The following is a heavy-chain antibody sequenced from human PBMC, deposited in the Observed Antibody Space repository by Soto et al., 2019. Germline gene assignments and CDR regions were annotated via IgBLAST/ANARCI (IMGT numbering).Heavy chain of an antibody. J-gene: IGHJ5*01. Sequence: QITLKESGPTLVKPTQTLTLTCTFSGFSLTTSGXGXXXXXXXXXKALEWLELIYWDDDKRYSPSLKSRLTXXXXXXXNXXXXXXXXXXXVXTATYFCXXRDGFGEFDSWGQGTLVTVSS. CDR3: XXRDGFGEFDS. D-gene: IGHD3-10*01. CDR2: IYWDDDK. V-gene: IGHV2-5*02. CDR1: GFSLTTSGXG.